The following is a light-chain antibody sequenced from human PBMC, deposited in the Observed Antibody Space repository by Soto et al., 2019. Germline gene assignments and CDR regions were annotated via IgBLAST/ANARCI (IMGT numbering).Light chain of an antibody. CDR1: SSNIGGAYD. CDR2: ANS. Sequence: QSVLTQPPSVSGAPGQRVTISCTGSSSNIGGAYDVHWYQQLPGTAPKLLIYANSNRPSGVPDRFSGSKSGTSASLAITGLQAEDEADYYCQSYDSSLSGGVFGGGTKLTVL. J-gene: IGLJ3*02. V-gene: IGLV1-40*01. CDR3: QSYDSSLSGGV.